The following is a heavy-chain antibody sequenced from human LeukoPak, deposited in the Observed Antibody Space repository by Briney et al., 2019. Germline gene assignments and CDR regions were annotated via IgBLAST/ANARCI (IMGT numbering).Heavy chain of an antibody. CDR3: ARDRPWRFLEWSPFYGMDV. CDR2: IWYDGSNK. J-gene: IGHJ6*02. CDR1: GFTFSIYG. V-gene: IGHV3-33*01. Sequence: GGSLRLSCAAYGFTFSIYGMHWVRQAPGKGLEWVAVIWYDGSNKYYADSVKGRFTISRDNSKNTLYLQMNSLRAEDTAVYYCARDRPWRFLEWSPFYGMDVWGQGTTVTVSS. D-gene: IGHD3-3*01.